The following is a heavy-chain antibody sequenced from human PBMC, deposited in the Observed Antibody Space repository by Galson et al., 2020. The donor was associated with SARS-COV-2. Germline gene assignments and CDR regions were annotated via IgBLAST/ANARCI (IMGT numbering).Heavy chain of an antibody. CDR1: GYSFANSW. Sequence: GESLKISCKGSGYSFANSWIDWVRQMPGKGLAWMGNIYPSDSDTRYSPSFRGQVTISAEKSINTAYLQWSSLKASDTAMYYCARGRDGYRSPFDYWGQGSLVTVSS. CDR2: IYPSDSDT. D-gene: IGHD5-12*01. CDR3: ARGRDGYRSPFDY. V-gene: IGHV5-51*01. J-gene: IGHJ4*02.